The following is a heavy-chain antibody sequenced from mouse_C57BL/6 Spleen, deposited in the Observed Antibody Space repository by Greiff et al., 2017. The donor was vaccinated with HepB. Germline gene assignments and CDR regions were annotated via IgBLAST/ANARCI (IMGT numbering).Heavy chain of an antibody. J-gene: IGHJ3*01. D-gene: IGHD1-1*01. CDR2: IYPGSGST. CDR1: GYTFTSYW. Sequence: QVQLQQPGAELVKPGASVKMSCKASGYTFTSYWITWVKQRPGQGLEWIGDIYPGSGSTNYNEKFKSKATLTVDTSSSTAYMQLSSLTSEDSAVYYCARARDYYGSFAYWGQGTLVTVSA. V-gene: IGHV1-55*01. CDR3: ARARDYYGSFAY.